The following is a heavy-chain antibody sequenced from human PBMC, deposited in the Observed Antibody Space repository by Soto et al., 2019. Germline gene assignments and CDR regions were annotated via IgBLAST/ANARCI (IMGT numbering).Heavy chain of an antibody. CDR3: AREGLVRGVNPPYNWFDP. Sequence: EVQLVESGGGLVQPGGSLRLSCAASGFTFSSYWMHWVRQAPGKGLVWVSRINSDGSSTSYADSVKGRFTVSRDNAKNTLYLQMNSLRAEDTAVYYCAREGLVRGVNPPYNWFDPWGQGTLVTVSS. CDR2: INSDGSST. J-gene: IGHJ5*02. D-gene: IGHD3-10*01. V-gene: IGHV3-74*01. CDR1: GFTFSSYW.